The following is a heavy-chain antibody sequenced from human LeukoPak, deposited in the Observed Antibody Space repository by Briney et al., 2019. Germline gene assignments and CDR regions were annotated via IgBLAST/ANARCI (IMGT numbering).Heavy chain of an antibody. CDR2: INSDGTTT. D-gene: IGHD3/OR15-3a*01. CDR3: ASEPYLGNFWTGYPPY. J-gene: IGHJ4*01. CDR1: GFSFSNSW. V-gene: IGHV3-74*01. Sequence: PGGSLRLSCAASGFSFSNSWMHWVRQAPGKGLVWVSRINSDGTTTYYADSVKGRFTISRDNAKNTLFLQMNSLRPEDTALYYRASEPYLGNFWTGYPPYWGQGTLVTVSS.